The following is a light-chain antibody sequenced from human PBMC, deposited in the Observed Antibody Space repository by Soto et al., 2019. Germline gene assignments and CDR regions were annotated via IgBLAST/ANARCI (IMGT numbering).Light chain of an antibody. Sequence: EFVLTQSPDTLSLSPGERDTLSCRASQSVSSNYLAWYQQKPGQAPRLLIYGASSRATGIPDRFSGSGSGTDFTLTVSRLEPEDSAVYYCQQYSRSPWTFGQGTRVEIK. CDR2: GAS. J-gene: IGKJ1*01. CDR1: QSVSSNY. V-gene: IGKV3-20*01. CDR3: QQYSRSPWT.